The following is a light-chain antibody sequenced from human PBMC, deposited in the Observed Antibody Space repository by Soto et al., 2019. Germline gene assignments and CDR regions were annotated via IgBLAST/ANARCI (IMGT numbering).Light chain of an antibody. CDR2: DVS. J-gene: IGLJ1*01. V-gene: IGLV2-14*03. Sequence: QSALTQPASVSGSPGQSITLSCTCTSSDVGGYNYVSWYQHHPGKAPKLIIYDVSNRPSGVSIRFSASKSDNTASLTISGLQPEDEADDHCSSYTTSNTRQIVFGTGTKLTVL. CDR3: SSYTTSNTRQIV. CDR1: SSDVGGYNY.